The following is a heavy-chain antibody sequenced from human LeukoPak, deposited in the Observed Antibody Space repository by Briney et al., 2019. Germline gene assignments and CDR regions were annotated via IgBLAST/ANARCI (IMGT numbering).Heavy chain of an antibody. V-gene: IGHV4-61*02. J-gene: IGHJ5*02. CDR1: GGSISSGSYY. CDR2: IYNTGSA. D-gene: IGHD2/OR15-2a*01. CDR3: ARDVFFRAHNWFDP. Sequence: SETLSLTCTVSGGSISSGSYYWNWIRQPAGKGLEWIGRIYNTGSANYNPSLKSRVTMSLDTSRNQISLKLTSVTAADTAVYYCARDVFFRAHNWFDPWAREPWSPSPQ.